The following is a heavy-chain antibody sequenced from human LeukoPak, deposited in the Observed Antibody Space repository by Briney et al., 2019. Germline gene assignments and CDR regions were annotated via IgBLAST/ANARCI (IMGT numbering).Heavy chain of an antibody. CDR1: GFTFIDYA. D-gene: IGHD1-26*01. J-gene: IGHJ6*03. CDR2: ISYDGSNK. Sequence: PGRSLRHSCAASGFTFIDYAIHWVRQTPGKGLEWVAVISYDGSNKYYSDSVKGRFTISRDNSKNTLYLQMNSLRAEDTAVYYCASNIVGATPWVYYYYMDVWGKGTTVTVSS. V-gene: IGHV3-30*04. CDR3: ASNIVGATPWVYYYYMDV.